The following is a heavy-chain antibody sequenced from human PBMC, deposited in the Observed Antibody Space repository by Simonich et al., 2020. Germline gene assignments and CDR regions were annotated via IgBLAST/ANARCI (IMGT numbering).Heavy chain of an antibody. J-gene: IGHJ5*02. CDR1: GGSFSGYY. D-gene: IGHD3-9*01. V-gene: IGHV4-34*01. Sequence: QVQLQQWGAGLLKPSETLSLTCAVYGGSFSGYYWSWTRRPPGKGLEGIGEINHIGSTNYNPFLKSRVTISVATYKNQFSLKLSSVTAADTAVYYFARCGLVNYDILTGYHNWFDPWGQGTLVTVSS. CDR2: INHIGST. CDR3: ARCGLVNYDILTGYHNWFDP.